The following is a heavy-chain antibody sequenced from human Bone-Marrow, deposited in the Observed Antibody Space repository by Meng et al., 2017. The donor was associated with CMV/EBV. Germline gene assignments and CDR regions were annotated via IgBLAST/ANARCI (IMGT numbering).Heavy chain of an antibody. CDR3: ARGTTFCYYYCMDV. V-gene: IGHV3-20*01. D-gene: IGHD1-14*01. J-gene: IGHJ6*02. Sequence: GESLKISCAASGFTFSSYSMNWVRQAPGKGLEWVSGINWNGGSTGYADSVKGRFTNFRDNSKNSQYLQMNSLRAEDTALYHCARGTTFCYYYCMDVWGQGTTVTVSS. CDR1: GFTFSSYS. CDR2: INWNGGST.